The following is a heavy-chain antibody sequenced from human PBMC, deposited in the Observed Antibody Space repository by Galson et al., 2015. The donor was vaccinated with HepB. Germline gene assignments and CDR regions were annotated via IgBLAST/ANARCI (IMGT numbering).Heavy chain of an antibody. CDR1: GFTFSNYG. V-gene: IGHV3-33*01. Sequence: SLRLSCAASGFTFSNYGMHWVRQAPAKGLEWVAVIWYDGSKKYYADSVKGRFTISRDNSKNTLYLQMNSLRAEDTAVYYCARDLTGYFDSWGQGTLATVSS. CDR3: ARDLTGYFDS. J-gene: IGHJ4*02. D-gene: IGHD7-27*01. CDR2: IWYDGSKK.